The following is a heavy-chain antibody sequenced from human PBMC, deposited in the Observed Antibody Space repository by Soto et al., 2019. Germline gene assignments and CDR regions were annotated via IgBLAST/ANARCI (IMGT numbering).Heavy chain of an antibody. Sequence: PSETLSLTCGVYGGSFSGYYWSWIRQPPGKGLEWIGEINHSGSTNYNPSLKSRVTISVDTSKNQFSLKLSSVTAADTAVYYCARGHLKYYDFWSGYSTLYYYYGMDVWGQGTTVTVSS. CDR3: ARGHLKYYDFWSGYSTLYYYYGMDV. J-gene: IGHJ6*02. V-gene: IGHV4-34*01. D-gene: IGHD3-3*01. CDR1: GGSFSGYY. CDR2: INHSGST.